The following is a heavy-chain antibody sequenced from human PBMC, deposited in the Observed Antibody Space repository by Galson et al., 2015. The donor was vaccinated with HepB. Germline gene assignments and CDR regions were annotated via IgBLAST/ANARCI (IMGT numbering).Heavy chain of an antibody. Sequence: SVKVSCKASGYTFTSYDINWVRQATGQGLEWMGWMNPNSGNTGYAQKFQGRVTMTRNTSISTAYMELSSLRSEDTAVYYCARASTYYYDSSGYLKNDASDIWGQGTMVTVSS. V-gene: IGHV1-8*01. D-gene: IGHD3-22*01. CDR2: MNPNSGNT. CDR1: GYTFTSYD. J-gene: IGHJ3*02. CDR3: ARASTYYYDSSGYLKNDASDI.